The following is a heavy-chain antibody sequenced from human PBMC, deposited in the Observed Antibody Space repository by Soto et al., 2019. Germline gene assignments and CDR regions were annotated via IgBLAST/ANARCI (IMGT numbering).Heavy chain of an antibody. CDR2: ISSSSSYI. J-gene: IGHJ6*02. D-gene: IGHD6-13*01. Sequence: GGSLRLSCAASGFTFSSYSMNWVRQAPGKGLEWVSSISSSSSYIYYADSVKDRFTISRDNAKNSLYLQMNSLRAEDTAVYYCARDNSSWYGPPYGMDVWGQGTTVTVSS. CDR1: GFTFSSYS. V-gene: IGHV3-21*01. CDR3: ARDNSSWYGPPYGMDV.